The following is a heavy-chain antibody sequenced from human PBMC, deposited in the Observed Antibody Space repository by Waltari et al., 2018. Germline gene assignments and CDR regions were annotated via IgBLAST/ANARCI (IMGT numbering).Heavy chain of an antibody. V-gene: IGHV3-21*01. CDR1: GFTFSSYT. D-gene: IGHD3-9*01. CDR3: AREWGVMVGTAGYYFDY. CDR2: ISRGSSYI. Sequence: EVQLVGSGGGLVKPGGSLRLSCAASGFTFSSYTMNWVRQAPGKGVEWASSISRGSSYIFDADSVKGRFTISRDNAKNSLYLQMNSLRVEDTAVYYCAREWGVMVGTAGYYFDYWGQGSLVTVSS. J-gene: IGHJ4*02.